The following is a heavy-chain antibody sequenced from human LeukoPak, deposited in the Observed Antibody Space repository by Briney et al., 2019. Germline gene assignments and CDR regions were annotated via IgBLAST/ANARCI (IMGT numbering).Heavy chain of an antibody. Sequence: PSETLSLTCTVSGYSISSSYYWGWIRQPPGKGLEWIGSIYHSGSTYYNPSLKSRVTISVDTSKNQFSLKLSSVTAADAAVYYCALVAGTRWGQGTLVTVSS. CDR1: GYSISSSYY. CDR3: ALVAGTR. V-gene: IGHV4-38-2*02. D-gene: IGHD6-19*01. J-gene: IGHJ4*02. CDR2: IYHSGST.